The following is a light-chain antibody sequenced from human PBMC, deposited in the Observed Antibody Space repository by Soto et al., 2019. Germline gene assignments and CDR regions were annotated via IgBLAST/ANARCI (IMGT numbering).Light chain of an antibody. CDR3: QQRKYWPPIT. Sequence: ETVLTQSPATLSLSPGERATLSCRASQSVENYLAWYQQKPGQAPRLLIYDASNRATGITARFSGSGSGTDFTLTISSLEPEDFAVYYCQQRKYWPPITFGQGTRLEIK. V-gene: IGKV3-11*01. CDR2: DAS. J-gene: IGKJ5*01. CDR1: QSVENY.